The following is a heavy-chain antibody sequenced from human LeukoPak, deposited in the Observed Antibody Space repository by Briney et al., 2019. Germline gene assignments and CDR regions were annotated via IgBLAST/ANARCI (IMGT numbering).Heavy chain of an antibody. D-gene: IGHD2-15*01. V-gene: IGHV4-39*01. J-gene: IGHJ5*02. CDR3: ARQGSLSYCSGGSCWFDP. CDR2: IYYSGST. Sequence: SETLSLTCTVSGGSIITSSYYWCWIRQPPGKGLEWIGSIYYSGSTYSNPSLKSRVTISVDTSKNQISLKMYSVAAADTAVYHCARQGSLSYCSGGSCWFDPWGQGTLVTVSS. CDR1: GGSIITSSYY.